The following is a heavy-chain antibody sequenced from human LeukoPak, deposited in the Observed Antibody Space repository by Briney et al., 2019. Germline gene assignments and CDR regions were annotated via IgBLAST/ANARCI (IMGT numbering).Heavy chain of an antibody. J-gene: IGHJ4*02. CDR3: TRRSSAAGRQYFDY. CDR2: IWYDGSNK. Sequence: GGSLRLSCAASGFTFSSYGMHWVRQAPGKGLEWVAFIWYDGSNKYYTDSVKGRFTISRDNSKNTLYLQMNSLRAEDTAVYYCTRRSSAAGRQYFDYWGQGTLVTVSS. V-gene: IGHV3-30*02. D-gene: IGHD6-13*01. CDR1: GFTFSSYG.